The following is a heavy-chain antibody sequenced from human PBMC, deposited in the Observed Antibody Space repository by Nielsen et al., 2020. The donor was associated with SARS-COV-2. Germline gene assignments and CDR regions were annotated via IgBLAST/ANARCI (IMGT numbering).Heavy chain of an antibody. V-gene: IGHV3-73*01. J-gene: IGHJ5*02. D-gene: IGHD3-22*01. CDR2: IRSKAYSYST. Sequence: GGSLRLSCAASWFIFSGSTLHWVRQSSGRGLEWVGRIRSKAYSYSTTYAPSLKGRFTISRDDSKNTAYLQMDSLKAEDSAIYYCTRPPYDYDSYGGRFDPWGQGTLVTVSS. CDR1: WFIFSGST. CDR3: TRPPYDYDSYGGRFDP.